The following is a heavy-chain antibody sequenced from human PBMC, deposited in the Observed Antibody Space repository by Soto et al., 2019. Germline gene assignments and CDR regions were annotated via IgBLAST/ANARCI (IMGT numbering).Heavy chain of an antibody. Sequence: QVQLQESGPGLVKPSETLSLTCTVSGGSVSSGSYYWSWIRQPPGKGLEWIGYVHYSGSTNYNPSLKSRVTISVDTSKNQFSPNLSSVTAADTAVYYCARDSPAAAGKIDYWGQGTLVTFSS. V-gene: IGHV4-61*01. J-gene: IGHJ4*02. CDR2: VHYSGST. D-gene: IGHD6-13*01. CDR1: GGSVSSGSYY. CDR3: ARDSPAAAGKIDY.